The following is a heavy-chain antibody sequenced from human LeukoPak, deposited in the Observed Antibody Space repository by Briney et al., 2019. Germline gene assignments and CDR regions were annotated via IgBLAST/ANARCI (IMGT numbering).Heavy chain of an antibody. CDR1: GYTFTSYY. D-gene: IGHD3-10*01. Sequence: GASVKVSCKASGYTFTSYYMHWVRQAPGQGLEWMGIINPSGGSTSYAQKFQGRVTMTRDTSTSTVYMELSSLRSEDTAVYYCAASSITMASSRFSWFDPWGQGTLVTVSS. CDR2: INPSGGST. CDR3: AASSITMASSRFSWFDP. J-gene: IGHJ5*02. V-gene: IGHV1-46*01.